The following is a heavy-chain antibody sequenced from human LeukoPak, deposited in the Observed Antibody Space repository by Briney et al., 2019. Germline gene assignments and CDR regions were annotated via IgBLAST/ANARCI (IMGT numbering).Heavy chain of an antibody. CDR3: ARGLRKWPLALYYYYMDV. CDR2: INHSGST. J-gene: IGHJ6*03. D-gene: IGHD1-14*01. CDR1: GGSFSGYY. Sequence: SETLSLTCAVYGGSFSGYYWSWIRQPPGKGLEWIGEINHSGSTNYNPSLKSRVTISVDTSKNQFSLILSSVTAADTAVYYCARGLRKWPLALYYYYMDVWGKGTTVTVSS. V-gene: IGHV4-34*01.